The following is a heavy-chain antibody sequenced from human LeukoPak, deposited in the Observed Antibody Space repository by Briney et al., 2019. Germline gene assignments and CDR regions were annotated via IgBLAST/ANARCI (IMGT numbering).Heavy chain of an antibody. J-gene: IGHJ6*02. Sequence: GGSLRLSCAASGFTFSSYGMHWVRQAPGKGLEWVAVISYDGSNKYYADSVKGRFTISRDNSKNTLYLQMSSLRAEDTAVYYCAKDHYYGDYAPYYYGMDVWGQGTTVTVSS. CDR3: AKDHYYGDYAPYYYGMDV. D-gene: IGHD4-17*01. V-gene: IGHV3-30*18. CDR2: ISYDGSNK. CDR1: GFTFSSYG.